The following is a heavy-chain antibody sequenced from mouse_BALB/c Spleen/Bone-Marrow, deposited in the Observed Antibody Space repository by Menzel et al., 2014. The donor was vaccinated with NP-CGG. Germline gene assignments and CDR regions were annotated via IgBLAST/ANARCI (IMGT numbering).Heavy chain of an antibody. D-gene: IGHD2-4*01. CDR1: GFTFSSFR. V-gene: IGHV5-17*02. Sequence: DVMLVESGGGLVQPGGSRKLSCAASGFTFSSFRMHWVRQAPEKGLEWVAYISSGSRTIYYADTVKGRFTISRDNPKNTLSLQMTSLRSEDTAMYYCARNYDFWFGYWGQGTLVTVSA. CDR2: ISSGSRTI. J-gene: IGHJ3*01. CDR3: ARNYDFWFGY.